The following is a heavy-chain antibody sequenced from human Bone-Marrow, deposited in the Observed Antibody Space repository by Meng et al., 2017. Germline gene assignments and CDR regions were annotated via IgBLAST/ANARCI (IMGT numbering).Heavy chain of an antibody. J-gene: IGHJ4*02. Sequence: EVQVVESGDVLVQLGGSLALSCEASGFTFRRCAMSWVRQAPGKGLEWVSAISGSGGSTYYADSVKGRFTISRDNSKNTLYLQMNSLRAEDTAVYYCAKDHVAGNYFDYWGQGTLVTVFS. D-gene: IGHD6-19*01. CDR1: GFTFRRCA. V-gene: IGHV3-23*04. CDR3: AKDHVAGNYFDY. CDR2: ISGSGGST.